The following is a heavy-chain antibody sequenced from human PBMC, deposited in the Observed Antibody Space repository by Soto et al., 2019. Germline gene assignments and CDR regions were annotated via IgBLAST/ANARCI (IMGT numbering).Heavy chain of an antibody. V-gene: IGHV3-23*05. D-gene: IGHD3-9*01. CDR1: GFTPIATP. CDR2: ISCTPSRT. J-gene: IGHJ4*02. Sequence: GXLRPSCAVSGFTPIATPLSWVRQPPGKGLEWVTTISCTPSRTYYVDSVKCWVFISRDTSKNTGTLHMNKLTLDDTAVCHCETPFRYFNNWGQGTQFTSPQ. CDR3: ETPFRYFNN.